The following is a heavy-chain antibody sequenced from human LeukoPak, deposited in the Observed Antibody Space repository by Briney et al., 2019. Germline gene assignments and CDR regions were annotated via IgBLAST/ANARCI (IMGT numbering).Heavy chain of an antibody. CDR3: VKEGVEYSYSYGDY. Sequence: PGGSLRLSCAASGFTFSSYAMYWVRQAPGKGLGWVALISYDGGDKYYAGSMKGRITISRDNAENTLYLQMNNLRPDDTAFYFCVKEGVEYSYSYGDYWGQGTLVTVSS. CDR2: ISYDGGDK. CDR1: GFTFSSYA. D-gene: IGHD3-16*01. V-gene: IGHV3-30*18. J-gene: IGHJ4*02.